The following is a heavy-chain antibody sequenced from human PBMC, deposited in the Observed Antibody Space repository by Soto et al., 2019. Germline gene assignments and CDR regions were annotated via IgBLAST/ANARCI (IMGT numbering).Heavy chain of an antibody. D-gene: IGHD2-21*01. V-gene: IGHV4-31*03. CDR2: IYVTGAV. CDR1: GAALNSGNYY. CDR3: ARLRIATNNYKWFDP. J-gene: IGHJ5*02. Sequence: SETLSLTCIVSGAALNSGNYYWIWIRQVPGKGLEWIRHIYVTGAVDYNPSLRDRITISQDTSERQFSLNLRLVTAADTAVYYCARLRIATNNYKWFDPWGQGTLVTVSS.